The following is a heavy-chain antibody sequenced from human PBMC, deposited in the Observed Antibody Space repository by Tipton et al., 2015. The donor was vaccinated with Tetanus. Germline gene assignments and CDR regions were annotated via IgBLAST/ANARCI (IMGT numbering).Heavy chain of an antibody. CDR1: GGSVTSGDYQ. CDR3: ARTAHNWFDP. V-gene: IGHV4-30-2*03. J-gene: IGHJ5*02. CDR2: IYYNGNT. D-gene: IGHD2-21*02. Sequence: TLSLTCTVSGGSVTSGDYQWNWIRQPPGKGLEWIGNIYYNGNTLENPSLKGRVTLSLDKSKNQFSLNLTSVTAADTAVYYCARTAHNWFDPWGQGILVTVSS.